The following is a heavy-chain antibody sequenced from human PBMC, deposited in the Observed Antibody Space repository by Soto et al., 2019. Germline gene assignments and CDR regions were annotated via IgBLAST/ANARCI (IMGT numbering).Heavy chain of an antibody. D-gene: IGHD1-1*01. CDR3: AKCLTPVTTVFDY. CDR1: GFDFRNYA. Sequence: GGSLRLSCAASGFDFRNYAMGWVRQAPGKGLAWVSTISGTGATSYYADSVRGRFTISRDNSKNTLYLQMNGLRVEDTAIYYCAKCLTPVTTVFDYWGQGALVTVSS. J-gene: IGHJ4*02. CDR2: ISGTGATS. V-gene: IGHV3-23*01.